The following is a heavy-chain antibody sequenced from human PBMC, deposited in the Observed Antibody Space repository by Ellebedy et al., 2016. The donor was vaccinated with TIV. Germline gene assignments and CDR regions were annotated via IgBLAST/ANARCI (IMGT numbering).Heavy chain of an antibody. Sequence: ETLSLTCAAPGFSFRSYWMSWVRQAPGKGLEWVANIYQDGSAQYYVDSVKGRFTISRDNAKNSLFLQMNSLRVEDTAVYYCARSGSYGDYAVQVNSWFDRWGRGTLVTVAS. CDR2: IYQDGSAQ. CDR1: GFSFRSYW. J-gene: IGHJ5*02. CDR3: ARSGSYGDYAVQVNSWFDR. V-gene: IGHV3-7*01. D-gene: IGHD4-17*01.